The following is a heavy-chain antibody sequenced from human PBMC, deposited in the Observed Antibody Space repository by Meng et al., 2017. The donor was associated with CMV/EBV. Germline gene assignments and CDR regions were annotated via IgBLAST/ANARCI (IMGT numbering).Heavy chain of an antibody. V-gene: IGHV4-39*07. J-gene: IGHJ4*02. D-gene: IGHD3-3*01. Sequence: SETLSLTCTVSGGSISSSSYYWGWIRQPPGKGLEWIGSIYYSGSTNYNPSLKSRVTISVDTSKNQFSLKLSSVTAADTAVYYCARGMSDFWSGYLDYWGQGTLVTVSS. CDR1: GGSISSSSYY. CDR2: IYYSGST. CDR3: ARGMSDFWSGYLDY.